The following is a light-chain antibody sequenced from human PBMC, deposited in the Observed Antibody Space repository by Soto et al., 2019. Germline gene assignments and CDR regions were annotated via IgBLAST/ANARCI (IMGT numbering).Light chain of an antibody. J-gene: IGKJ2*01. CDR3: QQYGSPPPYT. CDR2: GSS. Sequence: EVVLTQSPGTLSLSPGERATLSCRASQSVSNNYFAWYQQKPGQAPRLLISGSSDRATGIPDRFSGSGSGTDFTLTISRLQSAYLAVYLCQQYGSPPPYTFGQGTKLEIK. V-gene: IGKV3-20*01. CDR1: QSVSNNY.